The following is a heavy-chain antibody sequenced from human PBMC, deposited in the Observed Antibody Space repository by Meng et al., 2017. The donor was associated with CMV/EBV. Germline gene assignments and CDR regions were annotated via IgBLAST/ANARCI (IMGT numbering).Heavy chain of an antibody. CDR2: IYYSGDT. Sequence: PCTVSGGSISNGVYYWSWIRQHPGKGLEWIGYIYYSGDTYYNPSLKSRVTISADTSKNQFSLKLSSVTAADTAVYYCARDLSFGSFDYWGQGTLVSLL. CDR3: ARDLSFGSFDY. J-gene: IGHJ4*02. D-gene: IGHD3-10*01. CDR1: GGSISNGVYY. V-gene: IGHV4-31*03.